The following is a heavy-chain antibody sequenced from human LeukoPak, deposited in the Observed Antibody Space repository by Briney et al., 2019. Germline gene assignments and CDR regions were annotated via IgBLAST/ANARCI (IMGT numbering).Heavy chain of an antibody. J-gene: IGHJ4*02. D-gene: IGHD3-10*01. Sequence: GGSLRLSCGVCGITLSNYGMSWVRQAPGKGLEWVSGISERGGSTNYADSVKGRFIISRDTSKNTVYLQMNSLRVEDTAVYFCAKRGIVIRAVIIIGFHKEAYYFDYWGQGILVTVSS. CDR2: ISERGGST. CDR1: GITLSNYG. V-gene: IGHV3-23*01. CDR3: AKRGIVIRAVIIIGFHKEAYYFDY.